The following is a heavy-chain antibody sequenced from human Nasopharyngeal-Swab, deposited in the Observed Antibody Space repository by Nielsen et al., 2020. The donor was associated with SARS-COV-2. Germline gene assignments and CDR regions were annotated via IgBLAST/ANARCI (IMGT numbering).Heavy chain of an antibody. V-gene: IGHV3-9*01. CDR3: ASNYVLLWFGEVQNFDY. J-gene: IGHJ4*02. CDR2: ISLNSGSI. D-gene: IGHD3-10*01. CDR1: GSTFDDYA. Sequence: GGSLRPSCAASGSTFDDYAMHWVRQAPGKGLEWVSGISLNSGSIGYADSVKGRFTISRDNAKNSLYLQMNSLRAEDTALYYCASNYVLLWFGEVQNFDYWGQGTLVTVSS.